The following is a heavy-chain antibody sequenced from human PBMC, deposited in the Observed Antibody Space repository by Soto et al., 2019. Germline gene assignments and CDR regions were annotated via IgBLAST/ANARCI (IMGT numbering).Heavy chain of an antibody. Sequence: QVQLVESGGGVVQPGRSLRLSCAASGFTFSSYGMHWVRQAPGKGLEWVAVIWYDGSNKYYADSVKGRFTISRDNSKNTLYLQMNSLRAEDTAVYYCARELPNCSGGSCKPYDAFDIWGQGTMVTVSS. CDR2: IWYDGSNK. D-gene: IGHD2-15*01. J-gene: IGHJ3*02. V-gene: IGHV3-33*01. CDR1: GFTFSSYG. CDR3: ARELPNCSGGSCKPYDAFDI.